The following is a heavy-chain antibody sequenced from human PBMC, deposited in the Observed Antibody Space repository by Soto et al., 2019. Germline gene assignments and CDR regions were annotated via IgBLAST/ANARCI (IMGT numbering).Heavy chain of an antibody. J-gene: IGHJ5*02. D-gene: IGHD2-2*02. Sequence: PSETLSLTCAVSGGSISSGGYSWSWIRQPPGKGLEWIGYIYHSGSTYYNPSLKSRVTISVDRSKNQFSLKLSSVTAADTAVYYCARSQVVPAAILWFDPWGQGTLVTVSS. CDR1: GGSISSGGYS. CDR2: IYHSGST. CDR3: ARSQVVPAAILWFDP. V-gene: IGHV4-30-2*01.